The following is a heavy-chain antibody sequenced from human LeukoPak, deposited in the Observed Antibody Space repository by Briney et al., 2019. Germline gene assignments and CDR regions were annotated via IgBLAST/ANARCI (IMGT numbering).Heavy chain of an antibody. CDR1: GFTFSSYT. V-gene: IGHV3-21*01. Sequence: PGGSLRLSCAASGFTFSSYTMKWVRQAPGKGLEWVSSISSSSSYIYYADSVKGRFTISRDNAKNSPFLQMNSLRAEDTAVYYCARAHGPHDSSGYSLVYWGQGTLVTVSS. CDR3: ARAHGPHDSSGYSLVY. CDR2: ISSSSSYI. J-gene: IGHJ4*02. D-gene: IGHD3-22*01.